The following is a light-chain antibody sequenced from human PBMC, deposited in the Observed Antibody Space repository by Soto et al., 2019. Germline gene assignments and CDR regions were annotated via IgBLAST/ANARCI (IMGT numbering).Light chain of an antibody. Sequence: DIQMTQSPSSLSASVGDRVTITCRASQGISTYLNWYQQKPGKAPKLLIYSTSTLESGVPSRFSGSGGGTDFTFTISSLQLEDFATYYCQQGYNIVLTFGGGTKVEVK. CDR1: QGISTY. J-gene: IGKJ4*01. CDR2: STS. V-gene: IGKV1-39*01. CDR3: QQGYNIVLT.